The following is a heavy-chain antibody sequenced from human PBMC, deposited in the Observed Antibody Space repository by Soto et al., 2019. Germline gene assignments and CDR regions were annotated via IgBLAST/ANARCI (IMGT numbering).Heavy chain of an antibody. CDR2: ISSSSSTI. CDR3: VRGPSHGAFDI. J-gene: IGHJ3*02. V-gene: IGHV3-48*01. Sequence: GWSLRLSCAASGFTFSTYSMNWVRQAPGKGLEWVSYISSSSSTIFYTDSVKGRFTVSRDNARNTVYLQVNSLRPEDTAVYHCVRGPSHGAFDIWGQGTLVTVSS. CDR1: GFTFSTYS.